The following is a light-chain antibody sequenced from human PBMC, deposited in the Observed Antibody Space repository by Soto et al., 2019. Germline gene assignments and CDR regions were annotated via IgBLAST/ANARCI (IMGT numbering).Light chain of an antibody. CDR3: QQHNGYSERM. V-gene: IGKV1-5*01. CDR1: QSIKTW. J-gene: IGKJ1*01. CDR2: DAS. Sequence: DIQMTQSPSALSASVGDRVTITCRASQSIKTWLAWYQRKPGRAPNLLIYDASSLQSGVPSRFSGSGSGTEFTLTISSLQPDDFATYYCQQHNGYSERMFGQGTKVDIK.